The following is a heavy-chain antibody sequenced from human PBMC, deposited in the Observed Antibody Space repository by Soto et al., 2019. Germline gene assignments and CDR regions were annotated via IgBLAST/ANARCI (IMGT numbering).Heavy chain of an antibody. Sequence: QLGGSLRLSCAASGFTFNSYGMHWVRQAPGKGLEWVAVISYDGNNQYYTDSVKGRFTVSRDNSKNTLYLQMNSLRAEDTAVYYCAKGGRSGSWYFNRFDPWGQGTLVTVSS. J-gene: IGHJ5*02. CDR3: AKGGRSGSWYFNRFDP. CDR2: ISYDGNNQ. D-gene: IGHD6-13*01. V-gene: IGHV3-30*18. CDR1: GFTFNSYG.